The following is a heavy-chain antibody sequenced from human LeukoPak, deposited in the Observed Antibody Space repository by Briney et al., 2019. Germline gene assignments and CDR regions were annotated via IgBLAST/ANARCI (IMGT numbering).Heavy chain of an antibody. CDR2: IKQDGSEK. CDR3: ARGIAAAGTFFDY. Sequence: PGGSLRLSCAASGFTFSSYWMSWVRQAPGKGLEWVANIKQDGSEKYYVDSVKGRFTISRDNAKNSLYLQMNSLRAEDTAVYYCARGIAAAGTFFDYWGQGTLVTISS. J-gene: IGHJ4*02. D-gene: IGHD6-13*01. V-gene: IGHV3-7*04. CDR1: GFTFSSYW.